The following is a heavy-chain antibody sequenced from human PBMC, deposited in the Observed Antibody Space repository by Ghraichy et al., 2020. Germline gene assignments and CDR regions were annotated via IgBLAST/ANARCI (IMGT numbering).Heavy chain of an antibody. Sequence: SETLSLTCTVSGGSVSSGSYYLSWIRQPPGKGLEWTGYIYYSGGTNYNPSLKSRVTISVDTSKNQFSLKLSSVTAADTAVYYCARALELLKGNWFDPWGQGTLVTVFS. CDR1: GGSVSSGSYY. CDR3: ARALELLKGNWFDP. D-gene: IGHD1-7*01. V-gene: IGHV4-61*01. CDR2: IYYSGGT. J-gene: IGHJ5*02.